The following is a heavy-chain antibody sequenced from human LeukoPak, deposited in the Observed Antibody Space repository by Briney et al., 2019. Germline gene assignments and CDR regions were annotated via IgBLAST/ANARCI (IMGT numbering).Heavy chain of an antibody. CDR3: AKERALGELNDAFDI. CDR2: INWRGRTI. V-gene: IGHV3-9*01. J-gene: IGHJ3*02. D-gene: IGHD3-10*01. Sequence: GGSLRLSCAASGFTFDDYALHWVRQAPGKGLEWVSGINWRGRTIAYADSVKGRFTISRDNTNNSLYLQMNSLGAEDTALYYCAKERALGELNDAFDIWGQGTMVTVSS. CDR1: GFTFDDYA.